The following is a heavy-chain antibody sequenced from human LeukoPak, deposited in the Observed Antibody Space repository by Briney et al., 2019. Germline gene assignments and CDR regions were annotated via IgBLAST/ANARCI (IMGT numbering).Heavy chain of an antibody. J-gene: IGHJ4*02. CDR3: ARGGVGGWFRYYFDY. D-gene: IGHD6-19*01. V-gene: IGHV3-21*01. Sequence: GGSLRLSCAASGFTFSSYSMNSVRQAPGKGLEWVSSISSSSSYIYYADSVKGRFTIPRDNAKNSLYLQMNSLRAEDTAVYYCARGGVGGWFRYYFDYWGQGTLVTVSS. CDR1: GFTFSSYS. CDR2: ISSSSSYI.